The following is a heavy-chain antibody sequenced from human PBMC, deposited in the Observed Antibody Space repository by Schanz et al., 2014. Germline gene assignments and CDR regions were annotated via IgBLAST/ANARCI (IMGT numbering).Heavy chain of an antibody. CDR1: GFAFSVYG. Sequence: QAQMVESGGGVVQPGRSLRLSCAASGFAFSVYGMHWVRQAPGKGPEWVAVIWSDGSTKYYADSVKGRFTISRDISKNTLHLQVTSLRAEDTAIYYCARDGNYYGSRNYYKTPYYFDYWGQGTLVTVSS. J-gene: IGHJ4*02. CDR2: IWSDGSTK. CDR3: ARDGNYYGSRNYYKTPYYFDY. V-gene: IGHV3-33*01. D-gene: IGHD3-10*01.